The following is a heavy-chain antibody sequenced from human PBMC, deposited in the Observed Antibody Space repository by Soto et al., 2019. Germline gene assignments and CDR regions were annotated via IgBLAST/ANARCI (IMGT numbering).Heavy chain of an antibody. V-gene: IGHV4-34*01. J-gene: IGHJ6*03. CDR2: INPSGST. D-gene: IGHD3-3*01. Sequence: QVQLQQWGAGLLKPSETLSLTCAVYGGSFSGYYWSWIRQPPGKGLEWIGEINPSGSTNYNPSLNSRVTSSVDTSKNQFSLELRSVPAADTAVYYCARGIRYDFWSGYSDYYYYMDVWGQGTTVTVSS. CDR3: ARGIRYDFWSGYSDYYYYMDV. CDR1: GGSFSGYY.